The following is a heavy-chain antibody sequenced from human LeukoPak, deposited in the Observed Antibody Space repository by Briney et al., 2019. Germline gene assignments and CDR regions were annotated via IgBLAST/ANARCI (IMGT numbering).Heavy chain of an antibody. J-gene: IGHJ4*02. CDR3: ARGAEIRIPLTRFDY. V-gene: IGHV3-48*01. D-gene: IGHD2-15*01. CDR1: GFTFSSYS. CDR2: ISSSSSTI. Sequence: GGSLRLSCAASGFTFSSYSMNWVRQAPGKGLEWVSYISSSSSTIYYADSVKGRFTISRDNAKNSLYLQMNSLRAEDTAVYYCARGAEIRIPLTRFDYWGQGTLVTVSS.